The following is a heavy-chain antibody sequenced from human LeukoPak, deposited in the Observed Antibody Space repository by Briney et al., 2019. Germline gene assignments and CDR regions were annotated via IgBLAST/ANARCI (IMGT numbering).Heavy chain of an antibody. CDR1: GFTFSSYW. V-gene: IGHV3-7*03. D-gene: IGHD3-10*01. CDR3: ARDKYFGVMDV. CDR2: IKQDGSEK. Sequence: GGSLRLSCAASGFTFSSYWMSWVRQAPGKGLEWVANIKQDGSEKYYVDSVKGRFTISRDNSKNTLYLQMNSLRAEDTAVYYCARDKYFGVMDVWGKGTTVTISS. J-gene: IGHJ6*03.